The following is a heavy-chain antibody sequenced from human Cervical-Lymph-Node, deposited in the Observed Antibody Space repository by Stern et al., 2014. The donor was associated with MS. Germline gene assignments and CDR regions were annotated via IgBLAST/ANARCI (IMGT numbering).Heavy chain of an antibody. CDR1: GYTLSEIS. Sequence: VQLEESGAEVKKPGASVKVSCKGSGYTLSEISMHWVRQAPGKGLEWMGGFDPEHGETRYAQKFQGRVTMAEDRSTDTAYMELSSLRSEDTAVYYCATHRGRVTYYYGMDVWGQGTTVTVSS. V-gene: IGHV1-24*01. D-gene: IGHD2-21*02. CDR3: ATHRGRVTYYYGMDV. J-gene: IGHJ6*02. CDR2: FDPEHGET.